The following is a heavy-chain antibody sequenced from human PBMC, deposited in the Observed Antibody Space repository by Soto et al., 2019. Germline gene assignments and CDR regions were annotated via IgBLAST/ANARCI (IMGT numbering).Heavy chain of an antibody. CDR1: GGSFSGYY. V-gene: IGHV4-34*01. J-gene: IGHJ6*02. CDR3: ARGPRYDFWSGPRWSIGMDV. CDR2: INHSGST. Sequence: SETLSLTCAVYGGSFSGYYWSWIRQPPGKGLEWIGEINHSGSTNYNPSLKSRVTISVDTSKNQFSLKLSSVTAADTAVYYCARGPRYDFWSGPRWSIGMDVWGQGTTVTVSS. D-gene: IGHD3-3*01.